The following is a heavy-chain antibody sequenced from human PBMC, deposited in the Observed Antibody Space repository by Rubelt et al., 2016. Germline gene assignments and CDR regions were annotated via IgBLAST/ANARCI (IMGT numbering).Heavy chain of an antibody. V-gene: IGHV1-24*01. D-gene: IGHD5-18*01. J-gene: IGHJ5*02. CDR3: ATKYSYDYNWFDP. CDR2: FDPEVGET. CDR1: GYTLTELS. Sequence: QVQLVQSGAEVKKPGASVKVSCKVSGYTLTELSMHWVRQAPGKGLEWMGGFDPEVGETLYAQKFQGRVTMTEATSTDTAYMELSSLRSEDTAVYYCATKYSYDYNWFDPWGQGTLVTVSS.